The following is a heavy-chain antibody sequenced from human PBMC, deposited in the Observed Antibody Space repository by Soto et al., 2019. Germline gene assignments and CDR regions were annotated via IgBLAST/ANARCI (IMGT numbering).Heavy chain of an antibody. D-gene: IGHD4-17*01. CDR3: ARAGGTTVTGLWHFDS. Sequence: GGSLRLCCEASGFTFNTYSMHWVRQPPGKGLEWLAAIWYDGTQKYYADSVKGRFIISRDNSKKTLYLEMNSLRAEDTAVYYCARAGGTTVTGLWHFDSWGQGTLVTVSS. CDR1: GFTFNTYS. CDR2: IWYDGTQK. J-gene: IGHJ4*02. V-gene: IGHV3-33*01.